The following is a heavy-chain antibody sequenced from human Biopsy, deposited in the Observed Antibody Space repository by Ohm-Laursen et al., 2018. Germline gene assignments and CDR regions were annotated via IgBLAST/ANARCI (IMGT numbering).Heavy chain of an antibody. CDR2: IYLGGTT. J-gene: IGHJ5*02. V-gene: IGHV3-53*01. D-gene: IGHD2-2*01. CDR1: GITVSGNY. Sequence: GTLSLTCAASGITVSGNYMTWVRQAPGKGLEWVSVIYLGGTTYYADSVKGRFTVSKENGKNSLYLHMNSLRAEDTAVYYCATEVVPAGIGGHWLDPWGQGTLVTVSS. CDR3: ATEVVPAGIGGHWLDP.